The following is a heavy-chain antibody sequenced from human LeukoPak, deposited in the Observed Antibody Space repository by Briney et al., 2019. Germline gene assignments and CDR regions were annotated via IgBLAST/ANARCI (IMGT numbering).Heavy chain of an antibody. CDR2: IYYSGST. CDR3: ARGSSGWYSHLGY. J-gene: IGHJ4*02. Sequence: SQTLSLTCTVSGGSISSGTYYWTWIRQPAGKGLEWIGYIYYSGSTNYNPSLKSRVTISLDTSKNQFSLKLSSVTAADTAVYYFARGSSGWYSHLGYWGQGTLVTVSS. CDR1: GGSISSGTYY. V-gene: IGHV4-61*10. D-gene: IGHD6-19*01.